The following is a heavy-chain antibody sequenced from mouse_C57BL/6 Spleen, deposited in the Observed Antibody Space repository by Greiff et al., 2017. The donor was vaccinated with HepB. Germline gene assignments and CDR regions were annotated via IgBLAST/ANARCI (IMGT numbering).Heavy chain of an antibody. CDR2: IYPSDSET. CDR3: AREGIYYDYDY. D-gene: IGHD2-4*01. V-gene: IGHV1-61*01. J-gene: IGHJ3*01. CDR1: GYTFTSYW. Sequence: QVQLQQSGAELVRPGSSVKLSCKASGYTFTSYWMDWVKQRPGQGLEWIGNIYPSDSETHYNQKFKDKATLTVDKSSSTAYMQLSSLTSEDSAVYYCAREGIYYDYDYWGQGTLVTVSA.